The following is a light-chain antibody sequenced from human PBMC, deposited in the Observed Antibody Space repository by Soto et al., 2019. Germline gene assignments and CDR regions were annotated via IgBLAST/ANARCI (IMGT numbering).Light chain of an antibody. J-gene: IGKJ1*01. CDR3: QQYGSSPRT. Sequence: EIVLTQSPGTLSLSPGERATLSCRASQSVSSSYLAWYQQKPGQAPRLLIYGASSRATGIPDRFSGCGSGTYFTLTTSRLEPEDFAVYYCQQYGSSPRTFGQGTKVEIK. V-gene: IGKV3-20*01. CDR1: QSVSSSY. CDR2: GAS.